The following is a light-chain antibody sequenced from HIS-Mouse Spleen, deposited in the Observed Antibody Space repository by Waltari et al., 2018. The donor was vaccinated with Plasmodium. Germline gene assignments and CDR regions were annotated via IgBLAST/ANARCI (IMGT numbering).Light chain of an antibody. CDR1: ALPKKY. J-gene: IGLJ3*02. CDR3: YSTDSSGNHRV. Sequence: EAESPGQTARITCSGDALPKKYAYWYQQKSGQAPVLVIYEDSKRPSGIPERFSGSSSGTMATLTISGAQVEDEADYYCYSTDSSGNHRVFGGGTKLTVL. CDR2: EDS. V-gene: IGLV3-10*01.